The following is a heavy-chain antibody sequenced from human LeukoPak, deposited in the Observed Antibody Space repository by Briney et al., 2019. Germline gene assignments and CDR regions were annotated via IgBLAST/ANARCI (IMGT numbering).Heavy chain of an antibody. CDR3: ARSGGSGRSMFDY. V-gene: IGHV3-33*01. D-gene: IGHD1-26*01. CDR2: IWYDGTKK. CDR1: GITFTNYG. J-gene: IGHJ4*02. Sequence: PGRSLRLSCAASGITFTNYGMHWVRQAPGKGLEWVAVIWYDGTKKFYADSVKGRFTISRDNSKNTLYLQMNSLRAEDTAVYYCARSGGSGRSMFDYWGQGTLVTVSS.